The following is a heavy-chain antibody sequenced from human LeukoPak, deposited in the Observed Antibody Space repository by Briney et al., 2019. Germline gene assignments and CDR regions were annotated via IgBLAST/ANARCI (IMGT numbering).Heavy chain of an antibody. D-gene: IGHD3-3*01. CDR1: GFTFSSYA. Sequence: GGSLRLSCATSGFTFSSYAMSWVRQAPGKGLEWVSVISGSGGSTYYADSVKGRFTISRDTSKNTLYLQMNSLRAEDTAVYYCARDEQSPYYDFWSGYYKGYGMDVWGQGTTVTVSS. CDR3: ARDEQSPYYDFWSGYYKGYGMDV. CDR2: ISGSGGST. J-gene: IGHJ6*02. V-gene: IGHV3-23*01.